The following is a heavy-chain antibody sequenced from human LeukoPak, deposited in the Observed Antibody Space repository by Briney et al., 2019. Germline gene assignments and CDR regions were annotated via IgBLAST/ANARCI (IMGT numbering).Heavy chain of an antibody. CDR2: MNPNSGNT. V-gene: IGHV1-8*01. Sequence: GASVKVSCKASGYTFTSYDINWVRQATGQGLEWMGWMNPNSGNTDYAQKFQGRVTMTRNTSITTAYMELSSLRSEDTAVYYCARVGDGYNYCFDYWSQGTLVTVSS. J-gene: IGHJ4*02. CDR1: GYTFTSYD. D-gene: IGHD5-24*01. CDR3: ARVGDGYNYCFDY.